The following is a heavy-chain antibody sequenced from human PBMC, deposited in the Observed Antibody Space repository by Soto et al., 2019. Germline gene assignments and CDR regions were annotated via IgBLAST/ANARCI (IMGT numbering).Heavy chain of an antibody. CDR3: AKGGSGSYSNAFDI. Sequence: SVTLSLARSITRGSISSSTYHWAWIRQPPGKGLEWIGSIYYSGSTYYNPSLKSRATISVDTSKNQFSLKLSSVTAADTAVYYCAKGGSGSYSNAFDIWGQGTMVT. D-gene: IGHD3-10*01. CDR2: IYYSGST. V-gene: IGHV4-39*01. CDR1: RGSISSSTYH. J-gene: IGHJ3*02.